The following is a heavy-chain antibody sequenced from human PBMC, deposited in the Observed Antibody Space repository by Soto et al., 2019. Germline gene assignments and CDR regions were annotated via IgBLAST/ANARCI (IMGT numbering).Heavy chain of an antibody. D-gene: IGHD5-12*01. CDR2: TYFRSKWYN. Sequence: QTLSLTCAISGDSVSSNTASWNWIRQSPSRGLEWLGRTYFRSKWYNDYAVSVKSRIIINPDTSNNQFSLQLNSVTPEDTAVYFCAKGDNLGPKTGYAFDPWGQGIMVTVS. J-gene: IGHJ5*02. CDR3: AKGDNLGPKTGYAFDP. V-gene: IGHV6-1*01. CDR1: GDSVSSNTAS.